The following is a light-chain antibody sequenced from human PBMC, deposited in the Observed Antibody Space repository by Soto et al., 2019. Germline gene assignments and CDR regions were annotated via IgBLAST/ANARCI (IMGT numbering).Light chain of an antibody. J-gene: IGLJ2*01. V-gene: IGLV2-14*03. CDR3: SSHSSSSTLVV. CDR2: DVN. Sequence: QSVLTQPASMSGPPGQSITISCTGTSSDVGGYNYVSWYRQHPGKAPKLMIYDVNNRPSGVSNRFSGSKSGNTASLTISGLQAEDEADYYCSSHSSSSTLVVFGGGTKLTVL. CDR1: SSDVGGYNY.